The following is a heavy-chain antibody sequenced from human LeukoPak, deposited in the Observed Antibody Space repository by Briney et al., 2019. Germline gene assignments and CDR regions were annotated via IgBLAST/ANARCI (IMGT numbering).Heavy chain of an antibody. J-gene: IGHJ3*02. V-gene: IGHV4-39*01. Sequence: SETLSLTCTVSGGSISSSTYYWGWIRQPPGRGLEWLGSIYYSGSTYYNASLKSRVTISADTSKNQFSLKLSSVTAADTAVYYCARPLSGSSSWHGDAFDIWGQGTMVTVSS. CDR3: ARPLSGSSSWHGDAFDI. CDR2: IYYSGST. CDR1: GGSISSSTYY. D-gene: IGHD6-13*01.